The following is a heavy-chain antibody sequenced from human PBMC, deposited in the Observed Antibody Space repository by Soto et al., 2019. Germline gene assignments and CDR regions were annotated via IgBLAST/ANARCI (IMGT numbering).Heavy chain of an antibody. Sequence: GGSLRLSCAASGFTVSSNYMSWVRQAPGKGLEWVSVIYSGGSTYYADSVKGRFTISRDNSKNTLYLQMNSLRAEDTAVYYCATWMVRGVNYSGMDVWGQGTTVTVSS. J-gene: IGHJ6*02. D-gene: IGHD3-10*01. CDR1: GFTVSSNY. V-gene: IGHV3-53*01. CDR2: IYSGGST. CDR3: ATWMVRGVNYSGMDV.